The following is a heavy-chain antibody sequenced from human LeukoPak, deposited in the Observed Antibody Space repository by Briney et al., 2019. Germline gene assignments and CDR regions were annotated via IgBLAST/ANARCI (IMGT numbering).Heavy chain of an antibody. CDR3: ARFSNDHGVKFDY. CDR1: GGSISSGGYY. CDR2: IYYSGTA. Sequence: SETLSLTCTVSGGSISSGGYYWSWVRQHPEKGLEWIGYIYYSGTAYYNPSLKSRVTMSVNTSKNQFSLKLDSVTAADTAVYYCARFSNDHGVKFDYWGQGTLVTVSS. D-gene: IGHD4-17*01. V-gene: IGHV4-31*03. J-gene: IGHJ4*02.